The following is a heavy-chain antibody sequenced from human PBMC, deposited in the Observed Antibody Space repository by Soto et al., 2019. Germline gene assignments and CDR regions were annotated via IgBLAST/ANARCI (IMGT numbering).Heavy chain of an antibody. J-gene: IGHJ6*03. D-gene: IGHD2-15*01. CDR2: INHSGST. CDR3: ARRLGSGVPYSGFYYYNYMDV. CDR1: GGSFSGYY. Sequence: SETLSLTCAVYGGSFSGYYWSWIRQPPGKGLEWIGEINHSGSTNYNPSLKSRVTISVDTSKNQFSLKLSSVTAADTAVYYCARRLGSGVPYSGFYYYNYMDVWGKGTTVTVSS. V-gene: IGHV4-34*01.